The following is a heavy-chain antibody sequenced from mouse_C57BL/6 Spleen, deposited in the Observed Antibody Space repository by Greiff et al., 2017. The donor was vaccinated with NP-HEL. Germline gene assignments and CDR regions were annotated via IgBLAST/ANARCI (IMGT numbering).Heavy chain of an antibody. Sequence: EVQRVESGGGLVQPGSSMKLSCTASGFTFSDYYMAWVRQVPEKGLEWVANINYDGSSTYYLDSLKSRFIISRENAKNILYLQMSSLKSEDTATYYCARDLPLGYDGAMDYWGQGTSVTVSS. CDR3: ARDLPLGYDGAMDY. CDR2: INYDGSST. D-gene: IGHD2-2*01. V-gene: IGHV5-16*01. CDR1: GFTFSDYY. J-gene: IGHJ4*01.